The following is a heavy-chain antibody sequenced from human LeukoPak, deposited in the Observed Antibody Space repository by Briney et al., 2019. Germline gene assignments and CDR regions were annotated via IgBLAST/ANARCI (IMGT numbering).Heavy chain of an antibody. CDR1: GGSISSSSYY. J-gene: IGHJ5*02. CDR3: ARGGGSAARPRQRLNWFDP. V-gene: IGHV4-39*07. CDR2: IYYSGST. Sequence: SETLSLTCTVSGGSISSSSYYWGWIRQPPGKGLEWIGSIYYSGSTYYNPSLKSRVTISVDTSKNQFSLKLSSVTAADTAVYYCARGGGSAARPRQRLNWFDPWGQGTLVTVSS. D-gene: IGHD6-6*01.